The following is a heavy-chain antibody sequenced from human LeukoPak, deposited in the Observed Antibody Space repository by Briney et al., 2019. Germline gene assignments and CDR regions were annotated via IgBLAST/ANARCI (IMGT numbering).Heavy chain of an antibody. V-gene: IGHV3-23*01. Sequence: GGSLRLSCAASGFTFSSYTMSWVRRAPGKGLEWVSAITGGGVGTYYADSVKGRFTISRDNSRNTLYLQMNSLRADDTAVYYCAKSEDFDYWGQGTLVTVSS. CDR2: ITGGGVGT. J-gene: IGHJ4*02. CDR1: GFTFSSYT. CDR3: AKSEDFDY.